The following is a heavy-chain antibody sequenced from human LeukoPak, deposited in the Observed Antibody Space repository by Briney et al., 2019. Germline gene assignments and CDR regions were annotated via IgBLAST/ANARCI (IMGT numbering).Heavy chain of an antibody. J-gene: IGHJ4*02. CDR2: IYYSGST. CDR3: ASLDYYGSGSGQFDY. D-gene: IGHD3-10*01. V-gene: IGHV4-59*01. CDR1: GGSISSYY. Sequence: SGTLSLTCTVSGGSISSYYWSWIRQPPGKGLEWIGYIYYSGSTNYNPSLKSRVTISVDTSKNQFSLKLSSVTAADTAVYYCASLDYYGSGSGQFDYWGQGTLVTVSS.